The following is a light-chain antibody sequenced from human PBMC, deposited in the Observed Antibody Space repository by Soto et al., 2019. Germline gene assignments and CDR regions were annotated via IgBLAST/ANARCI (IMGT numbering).Light chain of an antibody. Sequence: DIQMTQSPSSLSASVGDTVTITCRASQTITRHLNWYQQKPGKAPKLLIYAASTSRSGVPSRFSGSGSGTDFTLTISSLQPEDFATYYCQQSDTTPLFTFGPGTKVDIK. CDR1: QTITRH. CDR3: QQSDTTPLFT. J-gene: IGKJ3*01. CDR2: AAS. V-gene: IGKV1-39*01.